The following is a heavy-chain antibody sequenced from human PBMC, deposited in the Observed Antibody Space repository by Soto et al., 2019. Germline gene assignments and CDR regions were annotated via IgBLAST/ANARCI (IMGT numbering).Heavy chain of an antibody. D-gene: IGHD5-12*01. CDR2: IYYSGST. CDR1: GGSISSGGYY. V-gene: IGHV4-31*03. Sequence: PSETLSLTCTVSGGSISSGGYYWSWIRQHPGKGLEWIGYIYYSGSTYYNPSLKSRVTISVDTSKNQFSLKLSSVTAADTAVYYCARRRGYSGYEYYFDYWGQGTLVTVS. J-gene: IGHJ4*02. CDR3: ARRRGYSGYEYYFDY.